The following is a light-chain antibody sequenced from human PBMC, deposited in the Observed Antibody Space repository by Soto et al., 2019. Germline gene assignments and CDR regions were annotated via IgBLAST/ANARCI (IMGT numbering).Light chain of an antibody. J-gene: IGKJ4*01. V-gene: IGKV1-13*02. CDR3: QQYESYSPLT. CDR2: KAS. CDR1: QGISSY. Sequence: AIQLTQSPSSLSASVGDRVTITCRAGQGISSYLAWYQQKPGKAPKLLIYKASGLESGVPSRFSGRRSGTEFTLTIAGLQPEDFATYYCQQYESYSPLTFGGGTKVDIK.